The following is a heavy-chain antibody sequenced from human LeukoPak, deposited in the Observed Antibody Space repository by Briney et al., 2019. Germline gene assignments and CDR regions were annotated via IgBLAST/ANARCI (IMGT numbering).Heavy chain of an antibody. Sequence: SETLSLTCTVSGGSISSSSYYWGWIRQPPGKGLEWIGSIYYSGSTYYNPSLKSRVTISVDTSKNQFSLKLSSVTAADTAVYYCARDQEAYCGGDCSQLDYWGQGTLVTVSS. V-gene: IGHV4-39*07. CDR1: GGSISSSSYY. J-gene: IGHJ4*02. CDR2: IYYSGST. D-gene: IGHD2-21*02. CDR3: ARDQEAYCGGDCSQLDY.